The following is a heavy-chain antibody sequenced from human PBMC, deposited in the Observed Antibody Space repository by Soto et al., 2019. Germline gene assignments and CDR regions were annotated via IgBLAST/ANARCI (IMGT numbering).Heavy chain of an antibody. CDR1: GFTFNSYG. CDR3: ARDIETSSYDFDY. V-gene: IGHV3-33*01. CDR2: IWYDGSNT. Sequence: QVQLVESGGDVVQPGTSLRLSCAASGFTFNSYGMHWVRQAPGKGLEWVAVIWYDGSNTYYEDSVKGRFTVSRDNSKNPLYLQMNRLRAEDTAVYYCARDIETSSYDFDYWGQGILVTVAS. D-gene: IGHD2-15*01. J-gene: IGHJ4*02.